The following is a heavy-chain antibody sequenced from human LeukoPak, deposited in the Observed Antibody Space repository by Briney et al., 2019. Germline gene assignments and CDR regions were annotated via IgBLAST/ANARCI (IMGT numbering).Heavy chain of an antibody. CDR2: INSDGSST. CDR3: AKRRGLELLYYYYMDV. D-gene: IGHD1-7*01. J-gene: IGHJ6*03. V-gene: IGHV3-74*01. CDR1: RFTFSTYW. Sequence: GGSLRFSCAASRFTFSTYWMHWVRQAPGKGLVWVSRINSDGSSTYYADSVKGRFTISRDNSKNTLYLQMNSLRAEDTAVYYCAKRRGLELLYYYYMDVWGKGTTVTVSS.